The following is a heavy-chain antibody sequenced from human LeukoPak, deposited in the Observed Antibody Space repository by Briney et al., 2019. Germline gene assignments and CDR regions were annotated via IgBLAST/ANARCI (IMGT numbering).Heavy chain of an antibody. CDR1: GFTFDDDA. D-gene: IGHD1-26*01. V-gene: IGHV3-9*01. CDR2: ISWNSGSI. CDR3: AKEADSGSYFDY. Sequence: GRSLRLSCAASGFTFDDDAMHWVRQAPGKGLEWVSGISWNSGSIGYADSVKGRFTISRDNAKNSLYLQMNSLRAEDTALYYCAKEADSGSYFDYWGQGTLVTVSS. J-gene: IGHJ4*02.